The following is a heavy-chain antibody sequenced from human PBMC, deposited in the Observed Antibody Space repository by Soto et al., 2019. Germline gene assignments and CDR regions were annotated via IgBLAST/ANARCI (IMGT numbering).Heavy chain of an antibody. J-gene: IGHJ4*02. D-gene: IGHD3-10*01. CDR2: ISGSGGST. V-gene: IGHV3-23*01. CDR3: AKGYFGLFDY. Sequence: GGSLRLSGAASGFTFISYAMSWVGQAPGKGLEWVSAISGSGGSTYDADSVKGRFTISRDNSKNPLYLQMNSLRAEDTAVYYCAKGYFGLFDYWGQGTLVTVSS. CDR1: GFTFISYA.